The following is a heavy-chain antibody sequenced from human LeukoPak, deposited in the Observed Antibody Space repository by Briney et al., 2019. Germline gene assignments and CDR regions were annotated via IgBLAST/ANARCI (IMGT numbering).Heavy chain of an antibody. CDR3: VRAHYDSSAYPFFDY. Sequence: GGSLRLSCAASGFMFSSYTMNWVRQAPGRGLEWISSISVNSNYIYYADSVKGRFTISRDNAKNSLYLQMNNLRAEDTAVYYCVRAHYDSSAYPFFDYWGQGILVTVSS. D-gene: IGHD3-22*01. CDR1: GFMFSSYT. J-gene: IGHJ4*02. V-gene: IGHV3-21*01. CDR2: ISVNSNYI.